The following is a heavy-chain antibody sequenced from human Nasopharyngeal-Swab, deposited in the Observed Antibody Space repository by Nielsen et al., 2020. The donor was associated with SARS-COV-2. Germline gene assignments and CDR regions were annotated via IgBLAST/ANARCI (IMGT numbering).Heavy chain of an antibody. CDR3: ARATLWFGEFHFDY. V-gene: IGHV6-1*01. J-gene: IGHJ4*02. CDR2: TYYRSKWYN. D-gene: IGHD3-10*01. CDR1: GDSVSSNSAA. Sequence: SETLSLTCAISGDSVSSNSAAWNWIRQSPSRGLEWLGRTYYRSKWYNDYAVSVKSRITINPDTSKNQFSLQLNSATPEDTAVYYCARATLWFGEFHFDYWGQGTLVTVSS.